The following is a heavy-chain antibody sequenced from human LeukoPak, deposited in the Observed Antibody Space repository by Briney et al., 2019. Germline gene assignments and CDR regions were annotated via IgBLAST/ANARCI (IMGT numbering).Heavy chain of an antibody. J-gene: IGHJ6*02. CDR1: GFTFSSYA. V-gene: IGHV3-23*01. CDR2: ISGSGGST. CDR3: ATMVRGVNYGMDV. Sequence: GGSLRLSCAASGFTFSSYAMSWVRQAPGKGREGVPAISGSGGSTYYADSVKGRFTISRDNSKNTLYLQMNSLRAEDTAVYYCATMVRGVNYGMDVWGQGTTVTVSS. D-gene: IGHD3-10*01.